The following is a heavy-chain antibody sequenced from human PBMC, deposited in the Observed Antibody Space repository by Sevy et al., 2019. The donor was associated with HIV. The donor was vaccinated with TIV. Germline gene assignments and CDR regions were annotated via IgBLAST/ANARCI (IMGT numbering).Heavy chain of an antibody. CDR1: GFTFSSYA. CDR2: ISGNGGYT. J-gene: IGHJ4*02. D-gene: IGHD2-2*01. Sequence: GGSLRLSCAASGFTFSSYAMSWVRQAPGKGVEWVSVISGNGGYTYYADSVKGRFTISRDTSKNTLYLQMNSLRAEDTAVYYCAKGSTSSSEVGYFDYWGQGTLVTVSS. CDR3: AKGSTSSSEVGYFDY. V-gene: IGHV3-23*01.